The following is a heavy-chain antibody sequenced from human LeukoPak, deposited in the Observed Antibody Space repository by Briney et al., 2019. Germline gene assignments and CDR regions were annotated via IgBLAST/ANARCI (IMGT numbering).Heavy chain of an antibody. D-gene: IGHD3-22*01. J-gene: IGHJ4*02. Sequence: GGSLRLSCAASGFTFSSYWMSWVRQAPGKGLEWVANIKQDGSEKYYVDSVKGRFTISRDNAKNSLYLQMNSLRAEDTAVYYCARDQGYYYDSSGDFDYWGQGTLVTVSS. CDR1: GFTFSSYW. CDR3: ARDQGYYYDSSGDFDY. V-gene: IGHV3-7*01. CDR2: IKQDGSEK.